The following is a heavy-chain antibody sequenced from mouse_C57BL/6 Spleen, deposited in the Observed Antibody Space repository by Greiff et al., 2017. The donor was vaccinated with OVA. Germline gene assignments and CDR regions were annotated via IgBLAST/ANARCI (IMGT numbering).Heavy chain of an antibody. J-gene: IGHJ1*03. CDR2: IDPETGGT. CDR1: GYTFTDYE. V-gene: IGHV1-15*01. CDR3: TRSYGSRYWYFDV. D-gene: IGHD1-1*01. Sequence: VQLQQSGAELVRPGASVTLSCKASGYTFTDYEMHWVKQTPVHGLEWIGAIDPETGGTAYNQKFKGKAILTADKSSSTAYMELRSLTSEDSAVYYCTRSYGSRYWYFDVWGTGTTVTVSS.